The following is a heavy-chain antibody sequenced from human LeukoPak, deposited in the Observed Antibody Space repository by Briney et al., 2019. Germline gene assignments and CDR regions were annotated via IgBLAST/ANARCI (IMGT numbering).Heavy chain of an antibody. J-gene: IGHJ6*02. D-gene: IGHD4-17*01. CDR1: GYTFTNHD. CDR2: MNPNSGNT. V-gene: IGHV1-8*01. CDR3: ASYYGDYFHYYYGMDV. Sequence: ASVKVSCKASGYTFTNHDINWVRQATGQGLEWMGWMNPNSGNTGYAQKFQGRVTMTRNTSISTAYMELSSLRSEDTAVYYCASYYGDYFHYYYGMDVWGQGTTVTVSS.